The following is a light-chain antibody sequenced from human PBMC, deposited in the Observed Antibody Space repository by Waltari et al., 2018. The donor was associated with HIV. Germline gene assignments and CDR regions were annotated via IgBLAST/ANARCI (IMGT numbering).Light chain of an antibody. CDR2: DAS. Sequence: ASLGDCVTITCQSTDDIGNSLHWYPQTPGKEPILLIYDASNLNTGVPSRFSGIGSGTTFTLSISSLQPDDFATYYCQHYDSLLIFTFGPGTTVGL. CDR1: DDIGNS. V-gene: IGKV1-33*01. CDR3: QHYDSLLIFT. J-gene: IGKJ3*01.